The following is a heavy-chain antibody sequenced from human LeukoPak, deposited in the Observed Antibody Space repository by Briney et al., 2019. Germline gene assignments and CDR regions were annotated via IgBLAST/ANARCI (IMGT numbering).Heavy chain of an antibody. J-gene: IGHJ6*02. CDR3: ARDLGGDYDILTGYYTDDYYYYGMDV. Sequence: PGGSLRLSCAASGFTFSSYSMNWVRQAPGKGLEWVSSISSSSSYIYYADSVKGRFTISRDNAKNSLYLQMNGLGAEDTAVYYCARDLGGDYDILTGYYTDDYYYYGMDVWGQGTTVTVSS. CDR1: GFTFSSYS. V-gene: IGHV3-21*01. D-gene: IGHD3-9*01. CDR2: ISSSSSYI.